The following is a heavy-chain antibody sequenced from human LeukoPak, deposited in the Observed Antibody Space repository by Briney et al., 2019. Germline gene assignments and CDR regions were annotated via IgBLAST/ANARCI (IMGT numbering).Heavy chain of an antibody. D-gene: IGHD1/OR15-1a*01. CDR1: GFTFSSYA. Sequence: PGRSLRLSCAASGFTFSSYAMHWVRQAPGKGLEWVAVISYDGSNKYYADSVKGRFTISRDNSKNTLYLQMNTLRAEDTAMYYCARSVAGEQYYFEYWGQGTLVTVSS. CDR2: ISYDGSNK. J-gene: IGHJ4*02. CDR3: ARSVAGEQYYFEY. V-gene: IGHV3-30*04.